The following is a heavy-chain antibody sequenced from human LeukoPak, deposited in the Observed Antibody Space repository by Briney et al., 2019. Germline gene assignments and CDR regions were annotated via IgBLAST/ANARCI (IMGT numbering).Heavy chain of an antibody. V-gene: IGHV3-30*18. CDR1: GFTFSSYG. CDR3: AKDHGSASVAGRRDFFDY. CDR2: ISYDGSNK. J-gene: IGHJ4*02. D-gene: IGHD6-19*01. Sequence: GGSLRLSCAASGFTFSSYGMHWVRQAPGKGLEWVAVISYDGSNKYYADSVKGRFTISRDNSKNTLYLQMNSLRAEDTALYYCAKDHGSASVAGRRDFFDYWGQGTLVTVSS.